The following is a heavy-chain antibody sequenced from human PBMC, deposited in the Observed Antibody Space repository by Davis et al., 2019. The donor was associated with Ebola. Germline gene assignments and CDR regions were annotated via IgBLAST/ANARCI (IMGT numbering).Heavy chain of an antibody. V-gene: IGHV1-18*01. Sequence: ASVKVSCKASGYTFTSYGISWVRQAPGQGLEWMGWISAYNGNTNYAQKLQGRVTMTTDTSTSTAYMELRSLRSDDTAVYYCARAPWELLSVYYYYYGMDVWGKGTTVTVSS. CDR3: ARAPWELLSVYYYYYGMDV. D-gene: IGHD1-26*01. CDR2: ISAYNGNT. J-gene: IGHJ6*04. CDR1: GYTFTSYG.